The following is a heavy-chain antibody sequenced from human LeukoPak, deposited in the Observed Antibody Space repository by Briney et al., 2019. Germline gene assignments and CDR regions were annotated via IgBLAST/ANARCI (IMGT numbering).Heavy chain of an antibody. CDR3: AREYCSSTSCYYYFDY. J-gene: IGHJ4*02. D-gene: IGHD2-2*01. V-gene: IGHV1-2*06. CDR1: GYTFTVYY. CDR2: INPNTGGT. Sequence: ASVKVSCKASGYTFTVYYMHWVRQAPGQGLEWMGRINPNTGGTNYAQKFQGRVTMTRDTSISTAYMELSRLRSDDTAVYYCAREYCSSTSCYYYFDYWGQGTLVTVSS.